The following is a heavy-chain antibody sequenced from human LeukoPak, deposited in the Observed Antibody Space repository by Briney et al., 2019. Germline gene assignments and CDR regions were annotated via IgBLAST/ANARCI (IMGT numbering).Heavy chain of an antibody. CDR1: GFTFSSYG. CDR3: AKHRRVGSGSYYSSSDY. Sequence: GGSLRLSCAASGFTFSSYGMSWVRQAPGKGLEWVSAISGSGGSTYYADSVKGRFTISRDNSKNTLYLQMNSLRAEDTAVYYCAKHRRVGSGSYYSSSDYWGQGTLVTVSS. J-gene: IGHJ4*02. D-gene: IGHD3-10*01. CDR2: ISGSGGST. V-gene: IGHV3-23*01.